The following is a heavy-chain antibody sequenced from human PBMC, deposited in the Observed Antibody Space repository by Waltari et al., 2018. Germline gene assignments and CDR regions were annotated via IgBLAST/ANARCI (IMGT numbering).Heavy chain of an antibody. J-gene: IGHJ3*02. D-gene: IGHD3-22*01. Sequence: EVQLVESGGGLVQPGRSLRLSCSVSGFTFDAYPFRWVRQAPGKGLEWVSGISWNSGSVGYADSVKGRFTISRDNAKNSLYLQMNSLRAEDTALYYCAKTGSGYYFLDAFHIWGQGTMVTVSS. CDR3: AKTGSGYYFLDAFHI. CDR1: GFTFDAYP. V-gene: IGHV3-9*01. CDR2: ISWNSGSV.